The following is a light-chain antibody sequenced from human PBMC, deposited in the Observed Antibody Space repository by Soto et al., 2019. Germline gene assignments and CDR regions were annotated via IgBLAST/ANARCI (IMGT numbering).Light chain of an antibody. CDR1: NSDVGGYNY. CDR3: SSYAGSNNVV. CDR2: EVS. J-gene: IGLJ7*01. Sequence: QSALSQPPSASGSPGQSVTISCTGTNSDVGGYNYVSWYQQHPGKAPKLMIYEVSKRPSGVPDRFSGSKSGNTASLTVSGLQAEDDSDYYCSSYAGSNNVVFGGGTQLTVL. V-gene: IGLV2-8*01.